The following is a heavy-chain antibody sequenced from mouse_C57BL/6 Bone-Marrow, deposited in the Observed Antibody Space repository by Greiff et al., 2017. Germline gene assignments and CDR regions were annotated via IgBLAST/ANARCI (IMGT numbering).Heavy chain of an antibody. CDR2: IYPGDGDT. CDR1: GYAFSSSW. Sequence: VQRVESGPELVKPGASVKISCKASGYAFSSSWMNWVKQRPGKGLEWIGRIYPGDGDTNYNGKFKGKATLTADKSSSTAYMQLSSLTSEDSAVYFCARPGYYAMDYWGQGTSVTVSS. D-gene: IGHD4-1*01. CDR3: ARPGYYAMDY. J-gene: IGHJ4*01. V-gene: IGHV1-82*01.